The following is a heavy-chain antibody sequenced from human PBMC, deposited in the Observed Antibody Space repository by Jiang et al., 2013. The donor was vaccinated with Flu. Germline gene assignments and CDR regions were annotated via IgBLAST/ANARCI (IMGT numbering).Heavy chain of an antibody. CDR3: ARHVGDGYNNYYYYGMDV. D-gene: IGHD5-24*01. CDR2: IYYSGST. CDR1: GGSISSSSYY. V-gene: IGHV4-39*01. Sequence: GSGLVKPSETLSLTCTVSGGSISSSSYYWGWIRQPPGKGLEWIGSIYYSGSTYYNPSLKSRVTISVDTSKNQFSLKLSSVTAADTAVYYCARHVGDGYNNYYYYGMDVWGQGTTVTVSS. J-gene: IGHJ6*02.